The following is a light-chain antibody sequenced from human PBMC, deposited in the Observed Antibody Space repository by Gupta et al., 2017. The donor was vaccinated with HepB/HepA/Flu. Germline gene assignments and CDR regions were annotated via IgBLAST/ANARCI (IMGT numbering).Light chain of an antibody. CDR3: QQSYTAVFT. V-gene: IGKV1-39*01. J-gene: IGKJ4*01. Sequence: DIQMTQSPSSLSASVGDRVTITCRASQTITTYVNWYQQKPGKVPKLLIYGASNLQSGVPSRFSGSGSGTDFTLTISSLQPEDFATYYCQQSYTAVFTFGGGTEVEIK. CDR1: QTITTY. CDR2: GAS.